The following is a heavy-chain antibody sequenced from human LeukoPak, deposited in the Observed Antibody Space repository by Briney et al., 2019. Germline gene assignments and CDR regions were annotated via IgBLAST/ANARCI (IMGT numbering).Heavy chain of an antibody. D-gene: IGHD3-10*01. J-gene: IGHJ4*02. Sequence: GGSLRLSCAASGFTFSSYAMHWVRQAPGKGLEYVSALSSNGGNTYYANSVKGRFTISRDNSKNTLYLQMGSLRAEDMAVYYCARPDYYGSGRGSDYWGQGTLVTVSS. V-gene: IGHV3-64*01. CDR1: GFTFSSYA. CDR3: ARPDYYGSGRGSDY. CDR2: LSSNGGNT.